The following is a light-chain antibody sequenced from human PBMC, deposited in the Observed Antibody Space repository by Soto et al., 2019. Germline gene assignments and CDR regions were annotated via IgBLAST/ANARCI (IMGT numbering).Light chain of an antibody. CDR1: QSVSSN. Sequence: EIVMTPSPAPLSVSPVERATLSRRASQSVSSNLAWYQQKPGQAPRLLIYGASTRATGIPARFSGSGSGTEFTLTISSLQSEDFAVYYCQQYNNWLWTFGQGTKVDIK. CDR2: GAS. J-gene: IGKJ1*01. V-gene: IGKV3-15*01. CDR3: QQYNNWLWT.